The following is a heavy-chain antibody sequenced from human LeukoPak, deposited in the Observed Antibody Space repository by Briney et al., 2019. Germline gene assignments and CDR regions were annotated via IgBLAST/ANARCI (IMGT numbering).Heavy chain of an antibody. D-gene: IGHD6-6*01. CDR1: GFTFSSYG. V-gene: IGHV3-30*18. Sequence: PGGSLRLSCAPSGFTFSSYGMHWFRKAPGRGLEWVAVISYDGSNKYYADSVKGRFTISRDNSKNTLYLQMNSLRAEDTAVYYCAKDRSSQAFDYWGQGTLVTVSS. CDR3: AKDRSSQAFDY. CDR2: ISYDGSNK. J-gene: IGHJ4*02.